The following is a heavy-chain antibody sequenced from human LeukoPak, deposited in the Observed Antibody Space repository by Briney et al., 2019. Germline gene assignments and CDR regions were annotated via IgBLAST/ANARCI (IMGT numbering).Heavy chain of an antibody. CDR2: IYYSGST. CDR1: GGSISSSTYY. V-gene: IGHV4-39*02. D-gene: IGHD2-15*01. CDR3: ARESTPDITPYFDY. J-gene: IGHJ4*02. Sequence: PSETLSLTCTVSGGSISSSTYYWGWIRQPPGRGLDWIGSIYYSGSTYYNPSLKSRVTISVDTSKNQFSLKLSSVTAADTAVYYCARESTPDITPYFDYWGQGTLVTVSS.